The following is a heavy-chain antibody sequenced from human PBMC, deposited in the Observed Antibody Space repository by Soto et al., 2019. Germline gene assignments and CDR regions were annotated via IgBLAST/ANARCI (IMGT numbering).Heavy chain of an antibody. CDR1: GFTFSSYS. J-gene: IGHJ6*02. D-gene: IGHD6-6*01. Sequence: GGSLRLSCAASGFTFSSYSMNWVRQAPGKGLEWVSSISSSSSYIYYADSVKGRFTISRDDAKNSLYLQMNSLRAEDTAVYYCARVRLVGYYGMDVWGQGTKVTVSS. CDR2: ISSSSSYI. V-gene: IGHV3-21*01. CDR3: ARVRLVGYYGMDV.